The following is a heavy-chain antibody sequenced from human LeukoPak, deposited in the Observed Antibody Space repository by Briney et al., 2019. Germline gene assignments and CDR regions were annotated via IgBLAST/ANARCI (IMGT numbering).Heavy chain of an antibody. CDR2: IKRKTDVGTT. J-gene: IGHJ4*02. V-gene: IGHV3-15*01. D-gene: IGHD2-2*01. Sequence: GGSLRLSCAASGFTFSNAWMNWVRQAPGRGLEWVGRIKRKTDVGTTDYAAPVKGRFTISRDDSKNTLYLQMNSLETEDTAVYYCTTQHQYCSSASCFDYWGQGSLVTVSS. CDR3: TTQHQYCSSASCFDY. CDR1: GFTFSNAW.